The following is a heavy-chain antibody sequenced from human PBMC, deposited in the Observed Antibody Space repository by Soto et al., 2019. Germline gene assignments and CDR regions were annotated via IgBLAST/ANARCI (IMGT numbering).Heavy chain of an antibody. D-gene: IGHD3-10*01. CDR1: GFTFSSCA. CDR3: ARDRGYPDSFDI. V-gene: IGHV3-23*01. CDR2: IGGSGDDT. J-gene: IGHJ3*02. Sequence: GGSLRLSCAASGFTFSSCAMIWVRQAPGKGLEWVSGIGGSGDDTEYTDSVKGRFTISRDNSKNTLYLQMNSLRVEDTAVYYCARDRGYPDSFDIWGQGTMVTVSS.